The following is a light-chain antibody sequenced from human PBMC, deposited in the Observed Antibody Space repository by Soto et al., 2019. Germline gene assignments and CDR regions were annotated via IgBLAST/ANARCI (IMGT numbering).Light chain of an antibody. CDR1: SSDVGGYNY. CDR3: TSYAGGNNV. V-gene: IGLV2-8*01. CDR2: EVN. Sequence: QSVLTQPPSASGSPGQSVTISCTGTSSDVGGYNYVSWYQQNPGKVPKLMIYEVNKRPSGVPDRFSGSKSGNTASLTVSGLQAEDEPDYYCTSYAGGNNVFGTGTKLTVL. J-gene: IGLJ1*01.